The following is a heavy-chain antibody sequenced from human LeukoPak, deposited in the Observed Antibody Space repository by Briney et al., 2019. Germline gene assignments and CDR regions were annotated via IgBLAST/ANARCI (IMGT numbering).Heavy chain of an antibody. CDR3: ARAKVGGFGELNYFDY. J-gene: IGHJ4*02. CDR1: GGSISTYY. CDR2: IYTSGST. Sequence: SETLSLTCTVSGGSISTYYWNWIRQPAGKGLEWIGRIYTSGSTNYNSSLKSRVTMSVDTSKNQFSLKLSSLTAADTAVYYCARAKVGGFGELNYFDYWGQGTLVTVSS. V-gene: IGHV4-4*07. D-gene: IGHD3-10*01.